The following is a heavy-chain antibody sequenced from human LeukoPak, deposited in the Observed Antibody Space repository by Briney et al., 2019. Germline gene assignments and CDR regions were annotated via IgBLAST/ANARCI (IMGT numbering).Heavy chain of an antibody. CDR2: IDSSRKAI. CDR1: GFTFSDYY. V-gene: IGHV3-11*04. D-gene: IGHD5-18*01. Sequence: AGGSLRLSCAVSGFTFSDYYMSWIRQAPGKGLEWISYIDSSRKAIYYADSVKGRFTISRDNAKNSLFLQMNSLRTEDTAVYYWGKRSEANYGYPLFDYWGQGALVTVSS. J-gene: IGHJ4*02. CDR3: GKRSEANYGYPLFDY.